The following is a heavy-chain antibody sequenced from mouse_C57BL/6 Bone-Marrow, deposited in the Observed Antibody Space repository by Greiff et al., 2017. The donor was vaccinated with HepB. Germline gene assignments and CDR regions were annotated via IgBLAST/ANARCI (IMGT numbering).Heavy chain of an antibody. V-gene: IGHV1-59*01. Sequence: QVQLQQSGAELVRPGTSVKLSCKASGYTFTSYWMHWVKQRPGQGLEWIGVIDPSDSYTNYNQKFKGKATLTVDTSSSTAYMQLSSLTSEDSAVYYCARTAGWLLRLYYFDYWGQGTTLTVSS. CDR3: ARTAGWLLRLYYFDY. J-gene: IGHJ2*01. CDR2: IDPSDSYT. CDR1: GYTFTSYW. D-gene: IGHD2-3*01.